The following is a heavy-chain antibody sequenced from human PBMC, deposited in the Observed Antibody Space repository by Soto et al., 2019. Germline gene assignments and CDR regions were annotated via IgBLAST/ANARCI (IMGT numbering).Heavy chain of an antibody. D-gene: IGHD4-4*01. V-gene: IGHV3-74*01. CDR3: GTVFDL. J-gene: IGHJ5*02. Sequence: EEQVVESGGGLVQPGGSLRLSCAASGFIFTGHWMHWVRQGPGKGLDWVSGINNDGGATFYADSMKGRFTISRDNSNNMVYLQMNSLGAEDSAVYYCGTVFDLWGHGTQVTVSS. CDR1: GFIFTGHW. CDR2: INNDGGAT.